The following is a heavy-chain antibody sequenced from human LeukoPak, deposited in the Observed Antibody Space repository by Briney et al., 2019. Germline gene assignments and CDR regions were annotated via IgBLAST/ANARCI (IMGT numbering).Heavy chain of an antibody. CDR3: AKPAWYYDSSGYYLTH. J-gene: IGHJ4*02. D-gene: IGHD3-22*01. V-gene: IGHV3-23*01. Sequence: PGGSLRLSCAASGFTFSSYAMSWVRQAPGKGLEWVSAMSGSGDFTYYADSVKGRFTISRDNSKNTVYLQMNSLRAEDTAVYYCAKPAWYYDSSGYYLTHWGQGTLVTVSS. CDR2: MSGSGDFT. CDR1: GFTFSSYA.